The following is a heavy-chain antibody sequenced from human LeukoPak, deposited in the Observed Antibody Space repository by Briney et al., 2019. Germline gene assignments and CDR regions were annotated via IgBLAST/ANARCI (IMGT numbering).Heavy chain of an antibody. CDR1: GFTFSSYS. CDR3: EGYSYGYAPPYYYYYYMDV. D-gene: IGHD5-18*01. V-gene: IGHV3-21*04. CDR2: ISSSSSYI. J-gene: IGHJ6*03. Sequence: GGSLRLSCAASGFTFSSYSMNWVRQAPGKGLEWVSSISSSSSYIYYADSVKGRFTISRDNSKNTLYLQMNRLRAEDTAVYYCEGYSYGYAPPYYYYYYMDVWGKGTTVTISS.